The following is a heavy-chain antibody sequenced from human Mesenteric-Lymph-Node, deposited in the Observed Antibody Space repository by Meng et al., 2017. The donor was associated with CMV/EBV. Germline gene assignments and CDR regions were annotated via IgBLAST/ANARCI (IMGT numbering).Heavy chain of an antibody. Sequence: KVSCKGSGYSFTSYWIGWVRQMPGKGLEWMGIIYPGDSDTRYSPSFQGQVTISADKSISTAYLQWSSLKASDTAMYYCARHPISSSSYYYYGMDVWGQGTTVTVS. CDR3: ARHPISSSSYYYYGMDV. D-gene: IGHD6-6*01. CDR2: IYPGDSDT. CDR1: GYSFTSYW. J-gene: IGHJ6*02. V-gene: IGHV5-51*01.